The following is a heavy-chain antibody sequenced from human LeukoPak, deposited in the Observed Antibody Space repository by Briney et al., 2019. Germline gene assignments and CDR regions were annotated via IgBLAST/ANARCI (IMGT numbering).Heavy chain of an antibody. V-gene: IGHV4-59*08. D-gene: IGHD3-9*01. J-gene: IGHJ6*03. Sequence: SETLSLTCTVSGGSISSYYWSWIRQPPGKGLEWIGYIYYSGSTNYNPSLKSRVAISVDTSKNQFSLKLSSVTAADTAVYYCARHPYTYYDILTGYPSDYYMDVWGKGTTVTASS. CDR3: ARHPYTYYDILTGYPSDYYMDV. CDR2: IYYSGST. CDR1: GGSISSYY.